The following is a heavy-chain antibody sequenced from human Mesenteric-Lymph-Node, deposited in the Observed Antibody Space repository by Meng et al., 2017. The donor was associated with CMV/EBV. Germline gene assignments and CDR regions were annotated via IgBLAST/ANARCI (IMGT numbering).Heavy chain of an antibody. CDR1: GGSISSYY. D-gene: IGHD1-26*01. CDR3: ARRRSVGATTFDY. CDR2: IFYSGTT. J-gene: IGHJ4*02. V-gene: IGHV4-59*08. Sequence: SETLSLTCTVSGGSISSYYWSWIRQPPGKGLEWIGYIFYSGTTNYNPSLKSRVTISVDTSKNQFSLKVDSLTAADTAVYFCARRRSVGATTFDYWGQGTLVTVSS.